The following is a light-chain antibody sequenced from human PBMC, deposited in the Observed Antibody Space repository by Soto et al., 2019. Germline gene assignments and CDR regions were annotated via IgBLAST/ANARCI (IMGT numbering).Light chain of an antibody. CDR3: QQSYNTPYT. CDR1: QSISSY. J-gene: IGKJ2*01. Sequence: DIQMTQSPSSLSASVGDRVTMTCRASQSISSYLNWYQQKPGKAPKLLIYTASSLQSGVPSRFSGSGSGTDFTLTISSLQPEDFATYYCQQSYNTPYTFGQGTKLEIK. V-gene: IGKV1-39*01. CDR2: TAS.